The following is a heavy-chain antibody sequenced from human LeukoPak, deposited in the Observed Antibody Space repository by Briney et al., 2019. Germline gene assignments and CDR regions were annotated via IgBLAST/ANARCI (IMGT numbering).Heavy chain of an antibody. CDR3: ARGLRAVRFDS. CDR1: GESFSGYY. V-gene: IGHV4-34*01. J-gene: IGHJ4*02. CDR2: INHSGST. Sequence: PSETLSLTCAVYGESFSGYYWSWIRQPPGKGLEWIGEINHSGSTNYNPSLKSRVTISVDTSRNQFSLKVSSVSAADTAVYYCARGLRAVRFDSWGQGTLVTVSP. D-gene: IGHD6-6*01.